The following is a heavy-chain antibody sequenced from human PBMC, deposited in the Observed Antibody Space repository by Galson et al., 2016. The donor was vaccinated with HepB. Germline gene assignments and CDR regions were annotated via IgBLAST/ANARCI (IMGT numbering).Heavy chain of an antibody. Sequence: SVKVSCKASGYTFTSYGMAWVRQAPGQGLEWMGWISGYNGNIGYAQRFQDRVTLTTDTSTSTAYMELRSLRSDDTAIYYCARDNKGGRYTHWFDPWGQGTLVTVSS. J-gene: IGHJ5*02. CDR2: ISGYNGNI. CDR3: ARDNKGGRYTHWFDP. CDR1: GYTFTSYG. D-gene: IGHD1-26*01. V-gene: IGHV1-18*04.